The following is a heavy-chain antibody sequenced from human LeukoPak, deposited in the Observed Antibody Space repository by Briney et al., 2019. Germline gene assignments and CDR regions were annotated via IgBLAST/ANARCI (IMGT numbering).Heavy chain of an antibody. J-gene: IGHJ4*02. CDR1: GGSISSYY. CDR2: IYTSGST. CDR3: ARDSSDYGDYHFDY. Sequence: KPSETLSLTCTVSGGSISSYYWSWIRQPAGKGLEWIGRIYTSGSTNYNPSLKSRVTMSVDTSKNQSSLKLSSVTAADTAVYYCARDSSDYGDYHFDYWGQGTLVTVSS. D-gene: IGHD4-17*01. V-gene: IGHV4-4*07.